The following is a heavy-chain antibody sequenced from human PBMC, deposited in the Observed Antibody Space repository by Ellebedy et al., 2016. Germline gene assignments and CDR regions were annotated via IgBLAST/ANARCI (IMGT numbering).Heavy chain of an antibody. CDR3: TTAKMDY. CDR2: ISSGSSTT. CDR1: GFTFSSYS. V-gene: IGHV3-48*02. J-gene: IGHJ4*02. Sequence: GESLKISCAASGFTFSSYSMNWVRQAPGKGLEWFSYISSGSSTTYHADSVKGRFTLYYADSVKGRFTMSRDNAKNSVYLQMNSLRDDDTAVYYCTTAKMDYWGQGSLVTVSS.